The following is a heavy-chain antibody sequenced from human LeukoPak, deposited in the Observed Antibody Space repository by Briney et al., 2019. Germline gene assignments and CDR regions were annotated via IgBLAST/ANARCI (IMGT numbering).Heavy chain of an antibody. V-gene: IGHV4-59*01. CDR2: IYYSGST. CDR3: ARVACSSNSCGIDH. D-gene: IGHD2-2*01. CDR1: GDSITNYF. J-gene: IGHJ4*02. Sequence: SETLSLTCGVSGDSITNYFWTWIRQPPGKGLEWIGYIYYSGSTNYNPSLKSRVTISVDTSKNQFSLKLSSVTAAETAVYYCARVACSSNSCGIDHWGQGTLVTVSS.